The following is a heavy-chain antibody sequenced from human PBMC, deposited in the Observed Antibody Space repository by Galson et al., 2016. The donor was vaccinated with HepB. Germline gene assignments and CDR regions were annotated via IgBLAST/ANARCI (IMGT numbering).Heavy chain of an antibody. CDR2: ISSRSTYI. V-gene: IGHV3-21*01. J-gene: IGHJ4*02. Sequence: SLRLSCAASGFKFSIYDMNWVRQAPGKGLEWVSCISSRSTYIYYADSVKGRFTISRDNAKNSVFLQMNSLRAEDTAVYYCARETDYSENSAYYSHFDYWGQGTLVTVSS. CDR3: ARETDYSENSAYYSHFDY. D-gene: IGHD3-22*01. CDR1: GFKFSIYD.